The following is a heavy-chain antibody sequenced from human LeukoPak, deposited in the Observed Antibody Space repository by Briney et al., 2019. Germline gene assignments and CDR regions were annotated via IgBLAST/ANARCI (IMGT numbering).Heavy chain of an antibody. V-gene: IGHV1-2*06. J-gene: IGHJ3*02. CDR1: GYTFTGYY. D-gene: IGHD3-22*01. CDR3: ARDKARSYYDSSGYYPPLDAFDI. Sequence: ASVKVSCKASGYTFTGYYMHWVRQAPGQGLEWMGRINPNSGGTNYAKKLQGRVTITRDTSITTAYMELSRLRSDDTAVYYCARDKARSYYDSSGYYPPLDAFDIWGQGTMVTVSS. CDR2: INPNSGGT.